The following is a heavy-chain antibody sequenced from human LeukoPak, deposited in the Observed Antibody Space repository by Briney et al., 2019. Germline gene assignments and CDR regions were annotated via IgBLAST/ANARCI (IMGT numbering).Heavy chain of an antibody. CDR3: AKDMVRGVIVIARDYYYYYMDV. Sequence: GGSLRLSCAASGFTFSSYAMSWVRQAPGKGLEWVSAISGSGGSTYYADSVKGRFTISRDNSKNTLYLQMNSLRAEDTAVYYCAKDMVRGVIVIARDYYYYYMDVWGKGTTATVSS. CDR1: GFTFSSYA. V-gene: IGHV3-23*01. CDR2: ISGSGGST. J-gene: IGHJ6*03. D-gene: IGHD3-10*01.